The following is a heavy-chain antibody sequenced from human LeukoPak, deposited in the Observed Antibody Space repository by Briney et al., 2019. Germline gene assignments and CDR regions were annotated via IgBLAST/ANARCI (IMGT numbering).Heavy chain of an antibody. CDR3: SRVGYTYKTRAL. J-gene: IGHJ4*02. CDR1: GFIVSNNY. CDR2: IYGDGRT. D-gene: IGHD5-18*01. Sequence: GGSLRLSCAASGFIVSNNYMFWVRQAPGKGLEWVSAIYGDGRTYYADSVRGRFTISRDISKSTLYLQMSSLRAEDTAVYFCSRVGYTYKTRALWGQGTLVTVSS. V-gene: IGHV3-66*01.